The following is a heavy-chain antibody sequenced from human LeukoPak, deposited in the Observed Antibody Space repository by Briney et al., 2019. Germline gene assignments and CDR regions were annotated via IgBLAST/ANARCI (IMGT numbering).Heavy chain of an antibody. CDR2: INPNSGGT. Sequence: ASLKVSCKAPGYTFNGYYIYWVRQAPGQGPEWMGWINPNSGGTQYAQKFQGRVTMTRDTSITTAYMELSSLRSDDTALYYCARAIDSNGYYPRYWGQGTLVTVSS. V-gene: IGHV1-2*02. CDR1: GYTFNGYY. D-gene: IGHD3-22*01. CDR3: ARAIDSNGYYPRY. J-gene: IGHJ4*02.